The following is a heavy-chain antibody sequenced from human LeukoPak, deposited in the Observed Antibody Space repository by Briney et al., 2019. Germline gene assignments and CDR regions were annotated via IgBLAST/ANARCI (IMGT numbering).Heavy chain of an antibody. CDR2: IKQDGSEK. CDR1: GFSFSSSW. J-gene: IGHJ4*02. V-gene: IGHV3-7*01. CDR3: ARDMVDYYGSGSYRFDY. D-gene: IGHD3-10*01. Sequence: PGGSLSLSCAASGFSFSSSWMTWVRQAPGKGLEWVATIKQDGSEKFYVNSVKGRFTISRDNTKDSLYLQMNSLRADDTAVYYCARDMVDYYGSGSYRFDYWGQGTLVTVPS.